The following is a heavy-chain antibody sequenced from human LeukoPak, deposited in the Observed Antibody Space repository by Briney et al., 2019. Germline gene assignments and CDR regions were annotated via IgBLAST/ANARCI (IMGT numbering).Heavy chain of an antibody. CDR2: ISRSGSTI. Sequence: PGGSLRLSCAASGFTFSSYEMNWVRQAPGQGLEWVSYISRSGSTIFSADSVKGRFTTSRDNAKNSLFLQMNNLRAEDTAVYYCARVSTGSEYFDYWGQGTLVTVSS. V-gene: IGHV3-48*03. J-gene: IGHJ4*02. CDR1: GFTFSSYE. CDR3: ARVSTGSEYFDY.